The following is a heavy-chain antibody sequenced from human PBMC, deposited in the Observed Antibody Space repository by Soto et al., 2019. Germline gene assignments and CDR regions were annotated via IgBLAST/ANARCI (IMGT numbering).Heavy chain of an antibody. CDR2: ISWNSGSI. CDR1: GFTFDDYA. CDR3: AKGRTLKYSSSWLEIDY. D-gene: IGHD6-13*01. V-gene: IGHV3-9*01. J-gene: IGHJ4*02. Sequence: GGSLRLSCAASGFTFDDYAMHWVRQAPGKGLEWVSGISWNSGSIGYADSVKGRFTISRDNAKNSLYLQMNSLRAEDTALYYCAKGRTLKYSSSWLEIDYWGQGTLVTVSS.